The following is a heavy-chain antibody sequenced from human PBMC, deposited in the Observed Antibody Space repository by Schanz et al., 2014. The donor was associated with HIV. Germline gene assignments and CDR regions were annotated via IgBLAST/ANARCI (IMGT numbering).Heavy chain of an antibody. Sequence: QVQLVESGGGVIQPGRSLRLSCAASGFTFSNYGMHWVRQAPGRGLEWVAVIWYDGSNKYQADSVKGRFTTSRDNSKNTLYLQMNNLRDEDTAVYYCARVVVVVADGDWYFDLWGRGTLVTVSS. CDR3: ARVVVVVADGDWYFDL. J-gene: IGHJ2*01. CDR2: IWYDGSNK. D-gene: IGHD3-22*01. V-gene: IGHV3-33*01. CDR1: GFTFSNYG.